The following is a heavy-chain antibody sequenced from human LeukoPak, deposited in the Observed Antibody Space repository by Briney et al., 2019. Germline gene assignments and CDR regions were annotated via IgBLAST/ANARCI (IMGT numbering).Heavy chain of an antibody. D-gene: IGHD3-22*01. CDR3: AKRGVVIRVILVGFHKEAYYFDS. Sequence: GGSLRLSCAASGFTFSSYAMHWVRQAPGMGLEWVAVISYDGSNKYYADSVKGRFTISRDNPKNTLYLQTNSLRAEDTAVYFCAKRGVVIRVILVGFHKEAYYFDSWGQGALVTVSS. CDR1: GFTFSSYA. V-gene: IGHV3-30*07. CDR2: ISYDGSNK. J-gene: IGHJ4*02.